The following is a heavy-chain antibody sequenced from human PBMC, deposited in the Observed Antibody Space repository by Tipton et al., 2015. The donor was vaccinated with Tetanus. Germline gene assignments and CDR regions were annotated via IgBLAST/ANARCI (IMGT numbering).Heavy chain of an antibody. CDR3: ARDLVVPAAYHDAFDI. CDR1: GGSISSSNW. CDR2: IYHSGST. J-gene: IGHJ3*02. V-gene: IGHV4-4*02. D-gene: IGHD2-2*01. Sequence: TLSLTCAVSGGSISSSNWWSWLRQPPGKGLEWIAEIYHSGSTNYNPSLKSRVTISVDKSKNQFSLKLSSVTAADTAVYYCARDLVVPAAYHDAFDIWGQGTMVTVSS.